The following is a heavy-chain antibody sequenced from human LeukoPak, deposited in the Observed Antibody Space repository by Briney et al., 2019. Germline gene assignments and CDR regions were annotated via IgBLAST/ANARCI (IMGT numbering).Heavy chain of an antibody. CDR1: GFTFSDHY. J-gene: IGHJ4*02. Sequence: GGSLRLSCAVSGFTFSDHYMTWIRQAPGKGLEYISYLSNTGSDISYADSVKGRFTISRDNAKNSLYLQMNSLRVEDTAFYYCAKDNRRHYTSGPNPDSLHWGQGALVTVSS. CDR2: LSNTGSDI. CDR3: AKDNRRHYTSGPNPDSLH. V-gene: IGHV3-11*01. D-gene: IGHD6-19*01.